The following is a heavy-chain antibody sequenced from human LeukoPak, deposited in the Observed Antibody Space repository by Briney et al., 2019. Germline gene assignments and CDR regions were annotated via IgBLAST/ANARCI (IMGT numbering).Heavy chain of an antibody. CDR1: GYTLTELS. CDR2: INPNSGGT. D-gene: IGHD5-24*01. V-gene: IGHV1-2*02. CDR3: ARTPEMATISLAAFDI. J-gene: IGHJ3*02. Sequence: ASVKVSCKVSGYTLTELSMHWVRQAPGQGLAWMGWINPNSGGTNYAQKFQGRVTMTRDTSISTAYMELSRLRSDDTAVYYCARTPEMATISLAAFDIWGQGTMVTVSS.